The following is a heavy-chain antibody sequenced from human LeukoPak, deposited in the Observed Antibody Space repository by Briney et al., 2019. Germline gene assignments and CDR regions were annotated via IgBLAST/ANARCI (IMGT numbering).Heavy chain of an antibody. V-gene: IGHV1-8*01. CDR1: GYTFTSYD. D-gene: IGHD3-16*02. Sequence: ASVKVSCKASGYTFTSYDINWVRLATGQGLEWMGWMNPNSGNTGYAQKFQGRVTMTRNTSISTAYMELSSLRSEDTAVYYCARVSAFGGVIVLVRDAFDIWGQGTMVTVSS. J-gene: IGHJ3*02. CDR2: MNPNSGNT. CDR3: ARVSAFGGVIVLVRDAFDI.